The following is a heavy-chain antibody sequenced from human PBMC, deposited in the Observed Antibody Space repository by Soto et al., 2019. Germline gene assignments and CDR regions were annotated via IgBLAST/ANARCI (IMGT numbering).Heavy chain of an antibody. V-gene: IGHV1-2*02. CDR1: GYTFTAYY. D-gene: IGHD3-10*01. Sequence: QVQLVQSGAEVTEPGDSVRVSCEASGYTFTAYYIHWVRQVPGQGLERMGWINTKFGDTTYAQDFQGRVTMTRDMSISTVYMELSRLTSDDTAIYYCARNMDYFYGPGSGNGHGVWGQGTTVTVFS. J-gene: IGHJ6*02. CDR3: ARNMDYFYGPGSGNGHGV. CDR2: INTKFGDT.